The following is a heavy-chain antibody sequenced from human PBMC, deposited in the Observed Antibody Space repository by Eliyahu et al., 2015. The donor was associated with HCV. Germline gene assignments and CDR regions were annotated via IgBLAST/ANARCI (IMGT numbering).Heavy chain of an antibody. V-gene: IGHV3-23*01. J-gene: IGHJ4*02. CDR1: GFTFSSYA. Sequence: EVQLLESGGGLVQPGGSLRLSCAASGFTFSSYAXXWVRQAPGKGLEWVSAISGSGGSTYYADSVKGRFTISRDNSKNTLYLQMNSLRAEDTAVYYCAKDPTESFGGYFDYWGQGTLVTVSS. D-gene: IGHD2/OR15-2a*01. CDR3: AKDPTESFGGYFDY. CDR2: ISGSGGST.